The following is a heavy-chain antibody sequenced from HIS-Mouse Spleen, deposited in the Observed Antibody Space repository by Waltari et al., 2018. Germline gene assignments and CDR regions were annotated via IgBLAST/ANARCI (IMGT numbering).Heavy chain of an antibody. CDR1: GFTFSSYS. V-gene: IGHV3-21*01. CDR2: ISSSSSDI. CDR3: ARRLLTGDAFDI. J-gene: IGHJ3*02. D-gene: IGHD7-27*01. Sequence: EVQLVQSGGGLVKPGGSLRLSCAASGFTFSSYSMNWVRQAPGNGLVWFSSISSSSSDIYYADSVKGRFTISRDNAKNSLYLQMNSLRAEDTAVYYCARRLLTGDAFDIWGQGTMVTVSS.